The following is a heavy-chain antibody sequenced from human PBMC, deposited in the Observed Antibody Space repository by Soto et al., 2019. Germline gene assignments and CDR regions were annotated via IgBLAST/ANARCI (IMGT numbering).Heavy chain of an antibody. D-gene: IGHD3-22*01. V-gene: IGHV3-23*01. Sequence: GGSLRLSCAASGFTFSSYAMSWVRQAPGKGLEWVASISASGGSTFYADSVKGQFTISRDNSKNTLYLQMNSLRTEDTAVYYCAKDPRNYFDSSGYPAHFDSWGQGTLVTVSS. CDR2: ISASGGST. J-gene: IGHJ4*02. CDR1: GFTFSSYA. CDR3: AKDPRNYFDSSGYPAHFDS.